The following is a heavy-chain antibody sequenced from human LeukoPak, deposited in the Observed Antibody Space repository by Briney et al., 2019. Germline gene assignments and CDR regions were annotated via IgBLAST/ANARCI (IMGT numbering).Heavy chain of an antibody. Sequence: PGRSLRLSYAASGFTFSSYGMHWVRQAPGKGLEWVAVIWYDGSNKYYADSVKGRFTISRDNSKNTLYLQMNSLRAEDTAVYYCTREYYSSSWNYWGQGTLVTVSS. CDR3: TREYYSSSWNY. V-gene: IGHV3-33*01. CDR2: IWYDGSNK. D-gene: IGHD6-13*01. J-gene: IGHJ4*02. CDR1: GFTFSSYG.